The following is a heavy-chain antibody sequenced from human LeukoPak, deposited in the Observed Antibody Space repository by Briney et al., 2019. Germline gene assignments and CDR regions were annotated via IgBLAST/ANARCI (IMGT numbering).Heavy chain of an antibody. J-gene: IGHJ6*04. Sequence: PSETLSLTCTVSGGSISSYYWSWIRQPPGKGLEWIGYIYYSGSTNYNPSLKSRVTISVDTSKNQFSLKLSSVTAADTAVYYCAKDQNYDILTAMDVWGKGTTVTISS. CDR3: AKDQNYDILTAMDV. V-gene: IGHV4-59*01. CDR2: IYYSGST. D-gene: IGHD3-9*01. CDR1: GGSISSYY.